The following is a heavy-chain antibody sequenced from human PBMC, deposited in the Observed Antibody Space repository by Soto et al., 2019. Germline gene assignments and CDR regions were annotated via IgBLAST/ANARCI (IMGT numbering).Heavy chain of an antibody. J-gene: IGHJ4*02. CDR2: VFYSGIT. CDR1: GGSISSAAMY. D-gene: IGHD1-26*01. Sequence: SETLSLTCTVTGGSISSAAMYWSWIRQHPGKGLEWLGYVFYSGITYYNPSLKSRLTISVDTSKNQFSLNLSSVTAADTAMYYCARARGSSKPYFFDYWGQGTLVTVSS. V-gene: IGHV4-31*03. CDR3: ARARGSSKPYFFDY.